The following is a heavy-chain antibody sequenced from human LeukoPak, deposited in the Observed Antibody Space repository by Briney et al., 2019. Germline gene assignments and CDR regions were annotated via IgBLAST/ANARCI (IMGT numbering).Heavy chain of an antibody. J-gene: IGHJ4*02. V-gene: IGHV3-21*04. D-gene: IGHD1-26*01. CDR1: GFIFSDYT. CDR2: ISNTGTYI. Sequence: PGGSLRLSCAASGFIFSDYTIAWIRQTPEKGLEWVSSISNTGTYIYYADSVKGRFTISRDNTNNSLYLQMNSLRTDDTAIYFCAKEYSARYRALDYWGQGTRVTVSS. CDR3: AKEYSARYRALDY.